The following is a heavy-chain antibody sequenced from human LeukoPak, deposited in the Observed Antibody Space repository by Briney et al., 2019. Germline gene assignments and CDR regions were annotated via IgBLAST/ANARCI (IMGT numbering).Heavy chain of an antibody. J-gene: IGHJ4*02. CDR2: INPNSGGT. CDR1: GYTFTGYY. D-gene: IGHD3-10*01. V-gene: IGHV1-2*02. CDR3: ARDLGDLAAFDY. Sequence: AASVKVSCKASGYTFTGYYMHWVRQAPGQGLEWMGWINPNSGGTYYARKFQGRVTMTRDTSISTAYMELSKLRSDDTAVYYCARDLGDLAAFDYWGQGTLVTVSS.